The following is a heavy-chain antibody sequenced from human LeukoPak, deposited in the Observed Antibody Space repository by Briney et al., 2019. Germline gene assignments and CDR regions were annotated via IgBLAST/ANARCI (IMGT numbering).Heavy chain of an antibody. D-gene: IGHD3-22*01. CDR1: GYTFTGYY. J-gene: IGHJ4*02. CDR3: ARGEDSYDSSGY. V-gene: IGHV1-2*02. CDR2: INPNSGGT. Sequence: ASVKVSCKAPGYTFTGYYMHWVRQAPGQGLEWMGWINPNSGGTNYAQKFQGRVTMTRDTSISTAYMELSRRRSDDTAVYYCARGEDSYDSSGYWGQGTLVTVSS.